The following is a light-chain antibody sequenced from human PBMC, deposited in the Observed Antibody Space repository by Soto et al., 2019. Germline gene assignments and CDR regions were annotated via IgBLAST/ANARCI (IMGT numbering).Light chain of an antibody. V-gene: IGKV1-5*03. Sequence: DLQMTQSPSTLSASVGDRVTITCRASQSISIWLAWYQQKAGKAPKLLIYQASTLEGGVSSRFSGSGSGTEFTLTISSLQPADFATYYCQHYNSDPWTFGQGTKVEIK. CDR3: QHYNSDPWT. CDR1: QSISIW. J-gene: IGKJ1*01. CDR2: QAS.